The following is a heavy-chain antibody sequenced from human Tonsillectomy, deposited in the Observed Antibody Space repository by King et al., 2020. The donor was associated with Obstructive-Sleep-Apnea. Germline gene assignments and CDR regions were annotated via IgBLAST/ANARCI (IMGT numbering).Heavy chain of an antibody. CDR3: TTVAYGSASYYNVVLY. Sequence: VQLVESGGGLVKPGGSLRLSCAASGFTFSNAWMSWVRQAPGQGLEWVGRIKSKTDGGTTYYAAPVKGRFTISREDSKNTRYLQMNHLKTEDTAVYYFTTVAYGSASYYNVVLYWGQGTLVTVSS. D-gene: IGHD3-10*01. CDR2: IKSKTDGGTT. V-gene: IGHV3-15*01. J-gene: IGHJ4*02. CDR1: GFTFSNAW.